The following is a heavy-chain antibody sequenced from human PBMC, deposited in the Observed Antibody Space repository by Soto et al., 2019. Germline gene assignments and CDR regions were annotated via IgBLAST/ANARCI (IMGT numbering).Heavy chain of an antibody. CDR3: ARGVPWFGLRPWGFDY. V-gene: IGHV4-34*01. Sequence: QVQLQQWGAGLLKPSETLSLTCAVYGGSFSGYYWSWIRQPPGKGLEWIGEINHSGSTNYNPSLKSRVTISVDTSKNQFSLKLSSVTAADTAVYYCARGVPWFGLRPWGFDYWGQGNLVTVSS. D-gene: IGHD3-10*01. CDR2: INHSGST. J-gene: IGHJ4*02. CDR1: GGSFSGYY.